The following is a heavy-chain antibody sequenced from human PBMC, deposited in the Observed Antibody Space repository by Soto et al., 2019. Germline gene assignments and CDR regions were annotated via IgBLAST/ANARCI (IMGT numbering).Heavy chain of an antibody. J-gene: IGHJ5*02. CDR1: GYTFSSYW. CDR2: IYPADSDT. D-gene: IGHD2-2*01. Sequence: GESLKISCKGSGYTFSSYWIAWVRQMPGKGLGWMGIIYPADSDTRYRPSFEGQVTISADKSISTAYLQWSSLKAPDTAMYYCARSEGGYCSTNTCYPNWFDPWGQGTLVTVSS. CDR3: ARSEGGYCSTNTCYPNWFDP. V-gene: IGHV5-51*01.